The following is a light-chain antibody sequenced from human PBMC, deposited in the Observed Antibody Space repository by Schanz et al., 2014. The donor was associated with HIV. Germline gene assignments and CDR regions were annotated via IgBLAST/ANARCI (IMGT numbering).Light chain of an antibody. CDR2: DVI. Sequence: QSALTQPASVSGSPGQSISISCTGSSSDIGGYKSVSWYQQHPDKVPKLVIYDVIKRPSGVSNRFSGSKSGNTASLTISGLQAEDEADYYCSSYAGDSKLIFGGGTKLTVL. J-gene: IGLJ2*01. V-gene: IGLV2-14*03. CDR3: SSYAGDSKLI. CDR1: SSDIGGYKS.